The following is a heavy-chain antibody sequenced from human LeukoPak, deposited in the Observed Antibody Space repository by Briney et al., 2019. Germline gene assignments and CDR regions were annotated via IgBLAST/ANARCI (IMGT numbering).Heavy chain of an antibody. D-gene: IGHD2-21*02. J-gene: IGHJ4*02. V-gene: IGHV1-2*02. CDR2: INPNSGGT. Sequence: GASVKVSCKASGYTFTGHYMHWVRQAPGQGLEWMGWINPNSGGTNYAQKFQGRVTMTRDTSISTAYMELSRLRSDDTAVYYCARDRVVVTASTLDYWGQGTLVTVSS. CDR3: ARDRVVVTASTLDY. CDR1: GYTFTGHY.